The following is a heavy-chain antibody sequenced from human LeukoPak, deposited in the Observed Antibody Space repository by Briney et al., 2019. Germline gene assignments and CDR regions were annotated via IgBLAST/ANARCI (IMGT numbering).Heavy chain of an antibody. CDR1: GFIFSDYY. CDR3: ARAKFDSSYYYYRGFDI. V-gene: IGHV3-11*04. D-gene: IGHD3-22*01. Sequence: PGGSLRLSCAASGFIFSDYYMGWIRQAPGRGLEWVSYITDNGRNIYYTDSVKGRFTMSRDNAKKSLYLQMNSLRAEDTAVYYCARAKFDSSYYYYRGFDIWGQGTMVTASS. J-gene: IGHJ3*02. CDR2: ITDNGRNI.